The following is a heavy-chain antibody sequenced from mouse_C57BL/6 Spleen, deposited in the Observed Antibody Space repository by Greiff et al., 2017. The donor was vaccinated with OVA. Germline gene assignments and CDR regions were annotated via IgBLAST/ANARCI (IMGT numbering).Heavy chain of an antibody. CDR1: GYAFSSSW. J-gene: IGHJ2*01. V-gene: IGHV1-82*01. CDR3: AYDDYFDY. D-gene: IGHD2-3*01. CDR2: IYPGDGDT. Sequence: VQLQQSGPELVKPGASVKISCKASGYAFSSSWMNWVKQRPGKGLEWIGRIYPGDGDTNYNGKFKGKATLTADKSSSTAYMQLSSLTSEDSSVYFCAYDDYFDYWGQGTTLTVSS.